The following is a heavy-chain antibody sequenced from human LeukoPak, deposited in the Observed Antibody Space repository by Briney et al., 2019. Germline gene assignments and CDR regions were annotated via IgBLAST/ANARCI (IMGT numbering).Heavy chain of an antibody. CDR3: ARGLMTTVTWNWFDP. V-gene: IGHV3-21*01. CDR1: GFTFSSYS. CDR2: ISSSSSYI. J-gene: IGHJ5*02. D-gene: IGHD4-11*01. Sequence: GGSPRLSCAASGFTFSSYSMNWVRRAPGKGLEWVSSISSSSSYIYYADSVKGRSTISRDNAKNSLYLQMNSLRAEDTAVYYCARGLMTTVTWNWFDPWGQGTLVTVSS.